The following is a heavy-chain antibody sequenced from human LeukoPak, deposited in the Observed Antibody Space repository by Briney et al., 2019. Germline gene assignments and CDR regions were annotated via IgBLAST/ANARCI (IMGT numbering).Heavy chain of an antibody. J-gene: IGHJ4*02. CDR3: ARGGGTFDY. V-gene: IGHV3-30-3*01. CDR2: ISYDGSNK. Sequence: GGSLRLSCAASGFTFSSYAMHWVRQAPGKGLEWVAVISYDGSNKYYADSVKGRFTISRDNSKNTLYLQMNSLRAEDTAVYYCARGGGTFDYWGQGTLVTVSS. D-gene: IGHD3-16*01. CDR1: GFTFSSYA.